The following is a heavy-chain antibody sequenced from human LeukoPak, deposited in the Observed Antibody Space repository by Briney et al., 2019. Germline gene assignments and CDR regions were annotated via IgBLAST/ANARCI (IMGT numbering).Heavy chain of an antibody. Sequence: GGSLRLSCAASGFTFSSYSMNWVRQAPGKGLEWVSYISSSSSYIYYADSVKGRFTISRDNAKNSLYLQMNSLRAEDTAVYYCAREDGDIAVAGTGDYFDYWGQGTLVTVSS. CDR1: GFTFSSYS. D-gene: IGHD6-19*01. CDR3: AREDGDIAVAGTGDYFDY. CDR2: ISSSSSYI. J-gene: IGHJ4*02. V-gene: IGHV3-21*01.